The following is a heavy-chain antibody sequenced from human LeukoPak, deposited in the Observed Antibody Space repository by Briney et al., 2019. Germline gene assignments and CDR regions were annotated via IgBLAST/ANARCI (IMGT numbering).Heavy chain of an antibody. D-gene: IGHD3-16*01. Sequence: SETLSLTCTVSGGSISSYYWSWIRQPPGEGLEWIGYIYYSGSTNYNPSLKSRVTISVDTSKNQFSLKLSSVTAADTAVYYCARGRLRLGELYPYYFDYWGQGTLVTVSS. J-gene: IGHJ4*02. CDR1: GGSISSYY. CDR2: IYYSGST. V-gene: IGHV4-59*01. CDR3: ARGRLRLGELYPYYFDY.